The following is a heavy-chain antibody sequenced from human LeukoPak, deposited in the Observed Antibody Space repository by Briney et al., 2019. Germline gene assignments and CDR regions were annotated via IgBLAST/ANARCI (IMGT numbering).Heavy chain of an antibody. J-gene: IGHJ4*02. CDR1: GYTFTGYY. CDR3: ARGEQQLPTDY. D-gene: IGHD6-13*01. CDR2: INPNSGGT. V-gene: IGHV1-2*02. Sequence: ASVKVSCKASGYTFTGYYMHWVRQAPGQGLEWMGWINPNSGGTNYAQKFQGRVTMTRDMSTSTVYMELSSLRSEDTAVYYCARGEQQLPTDYWGQGTLVTVSS.